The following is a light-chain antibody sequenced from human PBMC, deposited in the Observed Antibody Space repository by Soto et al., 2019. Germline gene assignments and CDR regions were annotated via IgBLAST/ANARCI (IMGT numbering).Light chain of an antibody. CDR2: GAS. J-gene: IGKJ4*01. V-gene: IGKV3-20*01. Sequence: EIVLTQSPGTLSLSPGERATLSCRASQSVSNNYLAWYQQQPGQPPRLLMYGASTRATGIPDKFSGSGSGTDFTLTISRLEPEDFAVYYCQQYGNLPPTFGGGTKVEIK. CDR1: QSVSNNY. CDR3: QQYGNLPPT.